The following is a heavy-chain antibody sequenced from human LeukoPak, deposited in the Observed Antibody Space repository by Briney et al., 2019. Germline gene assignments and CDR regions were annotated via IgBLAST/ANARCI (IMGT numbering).Heavy chain of an antibody. CDR1: GGSISSYY. CDR2: IYYSGST. V-gene: IGHV4-59*12. Sequence: SETLSLTCTVSGGSISSYYWSWIRQPPGKGLEWIGYIYYSGSTNYNPSLKSRVTMSVDTSKNQFSLKLISVTAADTAVYYCARAPNYYYMDVWGKGTTVTVSS. CDR3: ARAPNYYYMDV. J-gene: IGHJ6*03.